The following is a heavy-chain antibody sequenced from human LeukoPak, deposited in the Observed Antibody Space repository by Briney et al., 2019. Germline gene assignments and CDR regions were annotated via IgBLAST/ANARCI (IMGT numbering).Heavy chain of an antibody. CDR3: ARIGAGILPFDY. CDR2: ISSSSSYI. Sequence: PGGSLRLSCAASGFTFSSYSMNWVRQAPGKGLEWVSSISSSSSYIYYADSVKGRFTISRDNAKNSLYLQMNSLRAEDTAVYYCARIGAGILPFDYWGQGTLVTVSS. CDR1: GFTFSSYS. V-gene: IGHV3-21*01. J-gene: IGHJ4*02. D-gene: IGHD1-26*01.